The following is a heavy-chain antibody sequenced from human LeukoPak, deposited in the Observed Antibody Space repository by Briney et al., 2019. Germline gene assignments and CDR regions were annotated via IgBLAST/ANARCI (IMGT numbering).Heavy chain of an antibody. CDR3: AKVGGGYSYGGYYYYMDV. V-gene: IGHV3-23*01. D-gene: IGHD5-18*01. CDR2: ITGSGGVT. CDR1: GFSFSDYA. Sequence: GGSLRLSCAASGFSFSDYAMAWVRQAPGKGLEWVSVITGSGGVTHYAGSVKGRFTISRDNSKNTLYLQMNNLRVEDTAVYYCAKVGGGYSYGGYYYYMDVWGKGTTVTVSS. J-gene: IGHJ6*03.